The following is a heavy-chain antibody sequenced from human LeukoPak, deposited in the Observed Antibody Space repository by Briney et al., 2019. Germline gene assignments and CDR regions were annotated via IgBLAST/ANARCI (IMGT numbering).Heavy chain of an antibody. CDR2: INHSGST. Sequence: SETLSLTCAVYGGSFSGYYWSWIRQPPGKGLEWSGEINHSGSTNYSPSLKSRVTISVDTSKNQFSLKLSSVTDADTAVYYCARWVDIVATTPTYYYYYSMDVWGKGTTVTVSS. CDR1: GGSFSGYY. D-gene: IGHD5-12*01. V-gene: IGHV4-34*01. CDR3: ARWVDIVATTPTYYYYYSMDV. J-gene: IGHJ6*03.